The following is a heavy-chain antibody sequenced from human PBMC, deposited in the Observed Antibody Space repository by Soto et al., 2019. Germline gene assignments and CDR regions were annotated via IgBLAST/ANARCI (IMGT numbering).Heavy chain of an antibody. CDR1: GGSISSSSYY. Sequence: PSETLSLTCTVSGGSISSSSYYWGWIRQPPGKGLEWIGSIYYSGSTYYNPSLKSRVTISVDTSKNQFSLKLSSVTAADTAVYYCARPAVAGTPLRAYYFDYWGQGTLVTVSS. CDR3: ARPAVAGTPLRAYYFDY. CDR2: IYYSGST. D-gene: IGHD6-19*01. J-gene: IGHJ4*02. V-gene: IGHV4-39*01.